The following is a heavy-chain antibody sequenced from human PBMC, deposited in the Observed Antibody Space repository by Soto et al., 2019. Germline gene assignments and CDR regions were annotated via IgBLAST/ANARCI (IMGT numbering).Heavy chain of an antibody. J-gene: IGHJ3*02. CDR3: ARDTPQWGELDAFDI. CDR1: GGSISSYY. Sequence: SETLSLTCTVSGGSISSYYWSWIRQPPGKGLEWIGYIYYSGSTNYNPSLKSRVTMTTDTSTSTAYMELRSLRSDDTAVYYCARDTPQWGELDAFDIWGQGTMVTVSS. D-gene: IGHD1-26*01. V-gene: IGHV4-59*01. CDR2: IYYSGST.